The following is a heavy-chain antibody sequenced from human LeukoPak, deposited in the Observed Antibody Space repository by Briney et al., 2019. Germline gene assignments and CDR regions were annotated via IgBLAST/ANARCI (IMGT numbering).Heavy chain of an antibody. D-gene: IGHD6-6*01. CDR3: ARGSMSGRPDNWFDP. V-gene: IGHV4-59*02. J-gene: IGHJ5*02. Sequence: PSETLSLTCVVSGGSVSGYYWGWIRQPPGRGLEWIGYVYYSGSTNYNPSFKSRITISVDTSRNQFSLQLSSVTAADTAVYYCARGSMSGRPDNWFDPWGQGILVTVSS. CDR2: VYYSGST. CDR1: GGSVSGYY.